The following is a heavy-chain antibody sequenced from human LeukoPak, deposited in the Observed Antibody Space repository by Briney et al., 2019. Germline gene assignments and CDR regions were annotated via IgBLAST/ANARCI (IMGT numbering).Heavy chain of an antibody. J-gene: IGHJ6*04. CDR1: GYSISSGYY. D-gene: IGHD2-2*01. CDR2: IYHSGST. V-gene: IGHV4-38-2*02. CDR3: AREGRYCSSTSCPHMDV. Sequence: SETLSLTCAVSGYSISSGYYWGWIRQPPGKGLGWIGSIYHSGSTYYSPSLKSRVTISVDTSKNHFSLKLTSVTAADTAVYYCAREGRYCSSTSCPHMDVWGKGTTVTVSS.